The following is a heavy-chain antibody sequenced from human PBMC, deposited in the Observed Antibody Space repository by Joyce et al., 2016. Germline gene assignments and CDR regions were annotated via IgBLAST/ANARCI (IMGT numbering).Heavy chain of an antibody. V-gene: IGHV4-59*01. D-gene: IGHD1-26*01. CDR1: GGSINNKH. CDR3: ARTSEYVDD. Sequence: QLQLQESGPGLVKPSETLSLTCTVSGGSINNKHWTWIRQSPGKGLEWIGHVYFTGTPTYSPSLKNRVAISIDTSRRHFSLRLTSVIAADTAVYYCARTSEYVDDWGQGIPVTVSS. CDR2: VYFTGTP. J-gene: IGHJ4*02.